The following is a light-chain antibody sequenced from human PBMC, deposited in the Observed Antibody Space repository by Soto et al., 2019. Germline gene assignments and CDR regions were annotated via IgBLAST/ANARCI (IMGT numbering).Light chain of an antibody. V-gene: IGKV1-5*03. CDR1: QSISSW. Sequence: DIQMTQSPSTLSASVGDRVTITCRASQSISSWLAWYQQKPGKAPNLLIYKASSLASGVPSRLSGSGSGTDFTLTISSLQPEDFATYYCQQSYSTPRTFGQGTKVDIK. J-gene: IGKJ1*01. CDR3: QQSYSTPRT. CDR2: KAS.